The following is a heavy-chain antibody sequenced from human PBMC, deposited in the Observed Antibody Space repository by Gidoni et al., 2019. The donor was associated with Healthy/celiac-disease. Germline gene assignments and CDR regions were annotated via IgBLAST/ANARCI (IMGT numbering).Heavy chain of an antibody. V-gene: IGHV3-30*18. CDR1: GFTFSSYG. Sequence: QVQLVESGGGVVQPGRSLRLSCAASGFTFSSYGMHWVRQAPGKGLEWVAVISYDGSNKYYADSVKGRFTISRDNSKNTLYLQMNSLRAEDTAVYYCAKVDYYDQAVSDYWGQGTLVTVSS. J-gene: IGHJ4*02. D-gene: IGHD3-22*01. CDR3: AKVDYYDQAVSDY. CDR2: ISYDGSNK.